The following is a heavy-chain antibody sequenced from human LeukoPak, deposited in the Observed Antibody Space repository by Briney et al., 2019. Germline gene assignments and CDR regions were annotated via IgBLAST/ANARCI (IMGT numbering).Heavy chain of an antibody. V-gene: IGHV3-74*01. CDR2: INSDGSST. CDR1: GFTFSSYW. CDR3: ARDVNPIRGVMDY. Sequence: GGSLRLSCAASGFTFSSYWMHWVRQAPGKGLVWVSRINSDGSSTNYADSVKGRFTISRDNDKNTLYMQMNSLRAEDTAVYYCARDVNPIRGVMDYWGQGTLVTVSS. J-gene: IGHJ4*02. D-gene: IGHD3-10*01.